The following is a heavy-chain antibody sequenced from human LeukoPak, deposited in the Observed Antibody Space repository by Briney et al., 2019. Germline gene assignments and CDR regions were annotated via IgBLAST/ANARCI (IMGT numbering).Heavy chain of an antibody. V-gene: IGHV4-59*01. J-gene: IGHJ4*02. D-gene: IGHD5-18*01. CDR2: MFYSGTA. Sequence: SETLSLTCTVSGGSISTSYWGWFRQPPGKGREFIVFMFYSGTANYNPSFKSRVSTSLDLSKNQCSLNITSVTAADTATYYCARGAGESGYGYYFDYWGQGNLVTVSS. CDR1: GGSISTSY. CDR3: ARGAGESGYGYYFDY.